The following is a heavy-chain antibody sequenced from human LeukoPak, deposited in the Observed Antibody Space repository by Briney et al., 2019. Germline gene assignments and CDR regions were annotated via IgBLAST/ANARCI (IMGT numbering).Heavy chain of an antibody. V-gene: IGHV4-34*01. J-gene: IGHJ5*02. CDR3: ARDGVENWFDP. CDR2: INHSGST. D-gene: IGHD3-3*01. Sequence: PSETLSLTCAVYGGSFSGYYWSWIRQPPGKGLEWIGEINHSGSTNYNPSLKSRVTMSVDTSKNQFSLKLSSVTAADTAVYYRARDGVENWFDPWGQGTLVTVSS. CDR1: GGSFSGYY.